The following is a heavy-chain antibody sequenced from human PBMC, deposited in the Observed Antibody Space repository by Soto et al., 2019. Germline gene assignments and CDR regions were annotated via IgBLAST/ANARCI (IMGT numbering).Heavy chain of an antibody. J-gene: IGHJ6*02. CDR3: AGITMIVVGAYGMDA. Sequence: EASVKVSCKVSGYTLTELSMHWVRQAPGKGLEWMGGFDPEDAEIIYAQKFQGRVTMTEDTSTDTAYMELSSLRSEDTAVYYCAGITMIVVGAYGMDAWGQGTTVTVSS. CDR2: FDPEDAEI. V-gene: IGHV1-24*01. D-gene: IGHD3-22*01. CDR1: GYTLTELS.